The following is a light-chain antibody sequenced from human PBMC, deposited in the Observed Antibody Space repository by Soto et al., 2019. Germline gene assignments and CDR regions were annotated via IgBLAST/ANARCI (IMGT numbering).Light chain of an antibody. Sequence: EMVMTQSPATLSVSPGERATLSCRASQSLRSNLDGYQQRPGQAPRLIIDGTSTRATGIPARFSGSGSETEFTLTISCLQSEDFAVYYCQQYNDWPYTFGQGTKLDIK. CDR2: GTS. J-gene: IGKJ2*01. CDR3: QQYNDWPYT. CDR1: QSLRSN. V-gene: IGKV3-15*01.